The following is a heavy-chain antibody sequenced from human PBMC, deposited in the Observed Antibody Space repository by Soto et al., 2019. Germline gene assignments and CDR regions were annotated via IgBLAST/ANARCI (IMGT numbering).Heavy chain of an antibody. CDR1: GGSFSGYY. Sequence: ASETLSLTCAVYGGSFSGYYWSWIRQPPGKGLEWIGEVNHSGSTNYNPSLKSRVTISVDTSKNQFSLKLSSVTAADTAVYFCAREPYSSSWYEVYYFDYWGQGTPVTVSS. CDR3: AREPYSSSWYEVYYFDY. CDR2: VNHSGST. J-gene: IGHJ4*02. D-gene: IGHD6-13*01. V-gene: IGHV4-34*01.